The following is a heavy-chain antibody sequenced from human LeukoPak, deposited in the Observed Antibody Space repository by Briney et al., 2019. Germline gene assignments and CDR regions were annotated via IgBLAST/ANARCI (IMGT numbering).Heavy chain of an antibody. CDR1: GGSINSDY. Sequence: SETLSLTCTVSGGSINSDYWSWITHPPGKGLEWIGYIYCSGSTNSNPSLKSRVTMSLDTSQNQLSLRLTSVTAADTAVYYCARGSVNIFHNWGQGTLVTVSS. V-gene: IGHV4-59*01. CDR2: IYCSGST. CDR3: ARGSVNIFHN. J-gene: IGHJ4*02.